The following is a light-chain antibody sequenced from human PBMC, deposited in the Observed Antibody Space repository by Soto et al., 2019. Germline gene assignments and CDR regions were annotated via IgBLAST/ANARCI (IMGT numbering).Light chain of an antibody. CDR3: QQYKTYSGT. J-gene: IGKJ1*01. V-gene: IGKV1-5*01. CDR1: QSISNW. CDR2: DAS. Sequence: DIQMTQSPSTLPASVGDTVTITCRASQSISNWLAWYQQKPGKAPKLLIYDASSLESGVPSRFSGSGSGTEFTLTISGLQPDDFATSSCQQYKTYSGTFGQGTKVDIK.